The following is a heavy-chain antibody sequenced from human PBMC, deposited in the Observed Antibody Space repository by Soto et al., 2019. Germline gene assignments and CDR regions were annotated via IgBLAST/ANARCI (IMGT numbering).Heavy chain of an antibody. CDR2: INPNSGGT. V-gene: IGHV1-2*02. CDR3: ARDRRELRTGLYNALDV. D-gene: IGHD1-26*01. CDR1: GYTFTGYY. J-gene: IGHJ6*02. Sequence: QVQLLQSGAEVKKPGASVKVSCKASGYTFTGYYIHWVRQAPGQGLEWMGWINPNSGGTKYPQKFQGRVTMTRDTPISTAYMDLSRLTSDDTAVYYCARDRRELRTGLYNALDVWGQGTTVTVSS.